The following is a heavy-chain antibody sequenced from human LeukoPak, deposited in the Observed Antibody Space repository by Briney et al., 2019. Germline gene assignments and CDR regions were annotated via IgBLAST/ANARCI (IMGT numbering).Heavy chain of an antibody. CDR1: GGSISSGGYY. D-gene: IGHD5-12*01. J-gene: IGHJ3*02. CDR2: IYYSGST. CDR3: VRDSGRYSGYDDAFDI. Sequence: SETLSLTCTVSGGSISSGGYYWSWIRQHPGKGLEWIGYIYYSGSTYYNPSLKSRVTISVDTSKNQFSLKLSSVTAADTAVYYCVRDSGRYSGYDDAFDIWGQGTMVTVSS. V-gene: IGHV4-31*03.